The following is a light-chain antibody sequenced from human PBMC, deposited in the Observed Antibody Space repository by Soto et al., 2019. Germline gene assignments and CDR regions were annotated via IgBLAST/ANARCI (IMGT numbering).Light chain of an antibody. CDR1: QSISTW. J-gene: IGKJ2*01. CDR3: QQYNSNLYT. CDR2: HAS. V-gene: IGKV1-5*01. Sequence: DIQVTQSPSTLSASVGDRVTITCRASQSISTWLAWDQQKPGKALKLLIYHASTLESGVPSRFSGSGSGTDFTLSISGLQPDDFATYYCQQYNSNLYTFGQGTKVEI.